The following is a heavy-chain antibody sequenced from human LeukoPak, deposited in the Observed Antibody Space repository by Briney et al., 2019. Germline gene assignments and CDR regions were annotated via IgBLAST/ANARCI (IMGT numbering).Heavy chain of an antibody. J-gene: IGHJ4*02. Sequence: GGSLRLSCAASGFTFSSYAMSWVRQAPGKGLEWVSVIYSGGNTYYADSVKGRFTISRDNSKNTLYLQMNSLRAEDTAVYYCARGGAGYNSTYYFDYWGQGTLVTVSS. V-gene: IGHV3-53*01. D-gene: IGHD5-24*01. CDR3: ARGGAGYNSTYYFDY. CDR2: IYSGGNT. CDR1: GFTFSSYA.